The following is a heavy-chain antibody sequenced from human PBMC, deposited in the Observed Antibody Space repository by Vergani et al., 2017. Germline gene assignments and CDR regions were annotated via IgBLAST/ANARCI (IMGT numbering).Heavy chain of an antibody. CDR2: IKQDGSEK. CDR3: ARVCGSSPGPNWFDP. CDR1: GFTFSSYW. J-gene: IGHJ5*02. D-gene: IGHD6-6*01. Sequence: EVQLVESGGGLVQPGGSLRLSCAASGFTFSSYWMSWVRQAPGKGLEWVANIKQDGSEKYYVDSVKGRFTISRDNAKNTLYLQMNSLRAEDTAVYYCARVCGSSPGPNWFDPWGQGTLVTVSS. V-gene: IGHV3-7*01.